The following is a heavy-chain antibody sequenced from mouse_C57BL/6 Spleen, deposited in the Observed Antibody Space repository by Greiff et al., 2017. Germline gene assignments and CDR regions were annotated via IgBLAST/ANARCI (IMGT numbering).Heavy chain of an antibody. Sequence: QVQLQQSGAELVMPGASVKLSCKASGSTFTSYWMHWVKQRPGQGLEWIGEIDPSDSYTNYNQKFKGKSTLTVDKSSSTAYMQLSSLTSEDSAVYDWARKLLDYFDYWGQGTTLTGSS. CDR1: GSTFTSYW. D-gene: IGHD1-1*01. CDR3: ARKLLDYFDY. V-gene: IGHV1-69*01. CDR2: IDPSDSYT. J-gene: IGHJ2*01.